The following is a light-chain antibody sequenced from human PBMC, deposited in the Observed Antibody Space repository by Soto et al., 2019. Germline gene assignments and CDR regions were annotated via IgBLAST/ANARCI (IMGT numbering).Light chain of an antibody. CDR3: HQYNNWLYT. J-gene: IGKJ2*01. V-gene: IGKV3-15*01. CDR1: QSVSSK. CDR2: GAS. Sequence: EIVMTQSPATLSVSLGERATLSCRASQSVSSKLAWYQQKPGQAPRLLIYGASTRATGIPARFSGSGSGAEFTLTISSLQSEDLAVYYCHQYNNWLYTFGQGTKLEIK.